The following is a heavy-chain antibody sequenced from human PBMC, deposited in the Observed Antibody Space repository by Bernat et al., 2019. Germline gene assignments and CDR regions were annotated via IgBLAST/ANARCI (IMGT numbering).Heavy chain of an antibody. V-gene: IGHV2-70*04. J-gene: IGHJ4*02. CDR2: IDWDDDE. CDR1: GFSLSTSGIR. CDR3: VRMLEDASGLFDN. Sequence: QVTLKESGPALVRPTQTLTLTCTFSGFSLSTSGIRVNWIRQPPGKALEWLARIDWDDDEFYSTSLKTRLTISKDTSKNQVVLTMTNMDPVDTATYYCVRMLEDASGLFDNWGQGTLVTVSS. D-gene: IGHD3-10*01.